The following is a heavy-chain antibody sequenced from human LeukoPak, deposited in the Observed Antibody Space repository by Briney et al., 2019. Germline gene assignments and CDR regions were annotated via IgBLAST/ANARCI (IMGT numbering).Heavy chain of an antibody. CDR2: ISSSGSTI. CDR3: ARGNWNHNPHFDY. J-gene: IGHJ4*02. CDR1: GFTFSNYY. D-gene: IGHD1-14*01. V-gene: IGHV3-11*01. Sequence: PGGSLRLSCAASGFTFSNYYMSWIRQAPGKGLEWVSYISSSGSTIYYADSVKGRFTISRDNAKNSLYLQMNSLRAEDTAVYYCARGNWNHNPHFDYWGQGTLVTVSS.